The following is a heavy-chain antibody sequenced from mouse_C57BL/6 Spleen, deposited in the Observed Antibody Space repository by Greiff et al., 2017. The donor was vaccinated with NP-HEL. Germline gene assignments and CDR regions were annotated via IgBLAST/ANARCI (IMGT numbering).Heavy chain of an antibody. CDR1: GYTFTDYY. CDR2: INPNNGGT. CDR3: ARIMDD. Sequence: VQLQQSGPELVKPGASVKISCKASGYTFTDYYMNWVKQSHGKSLEWIGDINPNNGGTSYNQKFKGKATLTVDKSSSTAYMELRSLTSEDSAVYYCARIMDDWGQGTSVTVSS. J-gene: IGHJ4*01. V-gene: IGHV1-26*01.